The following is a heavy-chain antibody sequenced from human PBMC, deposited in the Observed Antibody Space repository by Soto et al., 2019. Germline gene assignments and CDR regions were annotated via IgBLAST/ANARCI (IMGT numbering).Heavy chain of an antibody. D-gene: IGHD6-6*01. Sequence: SETLSLTCTVSGGSISSGGYYWSWIRQHPGKGLEWIGYIYYSGSTYYNPSLKSRVTISVDTSKNQFSLKLSSVTAADTAVYYCARIAARPHGMDVRGQGTTVTVSS. V-gene: IGHV4-31*03. CDR1: GGSISSGGYY. J-gene: IGHJ6*02. CDR3: ARIAARPHGMDV. CDR2: IYYSGST.